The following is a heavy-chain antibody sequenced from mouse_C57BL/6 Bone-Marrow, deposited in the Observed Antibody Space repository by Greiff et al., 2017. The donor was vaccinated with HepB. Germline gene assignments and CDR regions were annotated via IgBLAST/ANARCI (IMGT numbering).Heavy chain of an antibody. CDR2: ISPNNGGT. CDR1: GYTFTDYY. V-gene: IGHV1-26*01. J-gene: IGHJ2*01. CDR3: ARDVAYYFDY. Sequence: VQLQHSGPELVQPGASVKISCKASGYTFTDYYMNWVKQSHGKSLEWIGDISPNNGGTSYNQKFKGKATLTVDKSSSTAYMELRSLTSEDSAVYYCARDVAYYFDYWGQGTTLTVSS.